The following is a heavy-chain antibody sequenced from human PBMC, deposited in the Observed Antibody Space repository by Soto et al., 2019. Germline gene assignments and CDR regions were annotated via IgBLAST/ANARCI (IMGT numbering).Heavy chain of an antibody. V-gene: IGHV3-21*01. D-gene: IGHD3-3*01. J-gene: IGHJ6*02. CDR1: GFTFSSYS. CDR2: ISSSSSYI. CDR3: ARNAPTASYYDFWSGYPLYYYYGMDV. Sequence: PGGSLRLSCAASGFTFSSYSMNWVRQAPGKGLEWVSSISSSSSYIYYADSVKGRFTISRDNAKNSLYLQMNSLRAEDTAVYYCARNAPTASYYDFWSGYPLYYYYGMDVWGQGTTVTVSS.